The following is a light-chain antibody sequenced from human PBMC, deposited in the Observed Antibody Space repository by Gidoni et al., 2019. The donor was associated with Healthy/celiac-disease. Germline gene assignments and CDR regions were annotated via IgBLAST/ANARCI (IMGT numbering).Light chain of an antibody. Sequence: DIQMTQSPSSLSASIGDRVTITCRASQDISPFLNWYQQKPGKAPKLLISGASNLRSEVPSRFSGGGSGTDFSLTISSLQPEDLATYYCQNSFSAPWTFXXXTKVEIK. CDR1: QDISPF. V-gene: IGKV1-39*01. CDR2: GAS. J-gene: IGKJ1*01. CDR3: QNSFSAPWT.